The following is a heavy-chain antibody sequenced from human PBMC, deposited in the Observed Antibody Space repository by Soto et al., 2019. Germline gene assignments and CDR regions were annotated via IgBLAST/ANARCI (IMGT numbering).Heavy chain of an antibody. D-gene: IGHD3-10*01. CDR2: IYPGDSDT. CDR1: GYSFTSYW. V-gene: IGHV5-51*01. J-gene: IGHJ5*02. Sequence: GESLKISCKGSGYSFTSYWIGWVRQMPGKGLEWMGIIYPGDSDTRYSPSFQGQVTISADKSISTAYLQWSSLKASDTAMYYCARHAKWFGELLPYFDPWGQGTLVTVS. CDR3: ARHAKWFGELLPYFDP.